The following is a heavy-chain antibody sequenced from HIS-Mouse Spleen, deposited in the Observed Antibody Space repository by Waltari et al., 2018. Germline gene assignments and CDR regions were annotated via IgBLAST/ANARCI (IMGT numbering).Heavy chain of an antibody. J-gene: IGHJ4*02. CDR1: GFTFRSYG. Sequence: QVQLVESGGGVVQPGRSLRLSCAASGFTFRSYGIPGVRQASGKGLEWVAVISYDGSNKYYADSVKGRFTISRDNSKNTLYLQMNSLRAEDTAVYYCAKASSGWLDYWGQGTLVTVSS. V-gene: IGHV3-30*18. D-gene: IGHD6-19*01. CDR3: AKASSGWLDY. CDR2: ISYDGSNK.